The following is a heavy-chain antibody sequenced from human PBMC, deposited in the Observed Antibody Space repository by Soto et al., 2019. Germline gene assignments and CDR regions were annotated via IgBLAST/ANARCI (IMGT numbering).Heavy chain of an antibody. CDR2: IWYDGSNK. Sequence: GGSLRLSCAASGFTFSSYGMHWVRQAPGKGLEWVAVIWYDGSNKYYADSVKGRFTISRDNSKNTLYLQMNSLRAEDTAVYYCARDRSEYSSGWYYFDYWGQGTLVTVSS. J-gene: IGHJ4*02. V-gene: IGHV3-33*01. CDR3: ARDRSEYSSGWYYFDY. D-gene: IGHD6-19*01. CDR1: GFTFSSYG.